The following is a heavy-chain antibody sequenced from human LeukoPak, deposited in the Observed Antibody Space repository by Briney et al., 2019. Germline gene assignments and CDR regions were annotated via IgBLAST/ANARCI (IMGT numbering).Heavy chain of an antibody. CDR1: GFTFSDYF. CDR3: AREGYSSGWYGHYYYMDV. Sequence: GGSLRLSCAASGFTFSDYFMTWIRQAPGKGLEWVTSISNSGKTIYYTDSVKGRFTISRDNDKKSLFLQMNSLRAEDTAVYYCAREGYSSGWYGHYYYMDVWGKGTTVTVSS. CDR2: ISNSGKTI. V-gene: IGHV3-11*04. D-gene: IGHD6-19*01. J-gene: IGHJ6*03.